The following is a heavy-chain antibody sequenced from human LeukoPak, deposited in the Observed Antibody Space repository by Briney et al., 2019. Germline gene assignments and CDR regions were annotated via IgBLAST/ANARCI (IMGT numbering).Heavy chain of an antibody. V-gene: IGHV3-21*01. CDR2: IDSSSSYI. CDR1: GFTFNSYT. CDR3: ARDRGLRNALRDAFDI. J-gene: IGHJ3*02. D-gene: IGHD4-17*01. Sequence: GGSLRLSCAASGFTFNSYTLNWVRQAPGKGLEWVSSIDSSSSYIYYADSVKGRFTIPRDNAKNSLYLQMNSLRAEDTSVYYCARDRGLRNALRDAFDIWGQGTMVTVSS.